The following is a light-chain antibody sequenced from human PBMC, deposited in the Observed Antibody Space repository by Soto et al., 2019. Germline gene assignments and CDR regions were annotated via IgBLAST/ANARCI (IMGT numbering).Light chain of an antibody. CDR1: QSVSSNY. J-gene: IGKJ5*01. CDR2: GAY. CDR3: KQRSNWQIT. V-gene: IGKV3D-20*02. Sequence: EIVLTQSRGTLSLSPGSRSTSSRRDSQSVSSNYLAWYQEKPGQDNRLLIYGAYTRATGIKARFSGSGSGTEFTLTIRSMQSEDFAVYYCKQRSNWQITLGKGTRLEIK.